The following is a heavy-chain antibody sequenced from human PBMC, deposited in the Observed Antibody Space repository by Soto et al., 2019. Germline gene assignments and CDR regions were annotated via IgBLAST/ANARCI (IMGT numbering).Heavy chain of an antibody. CDR1: GFTFSSYA. Sequence: EVQLLESGGGLVQPGGSLRLSCAASGFTFSSYAMSWVRQAPGKGLEWVSAISGSGGSTYYADSVKGRFTISRDNSKNTLYLQRNSLRAEDTAVYYCAKDVGSSGWYNYWGQGTLVTVSS. D-gene: IGHD6-19*01. CDR2: ISGSGGST. J-gene: IGHJ4*02. CDR3: AKDVGSSGWYNY. V-gene: IGHV3-23*01.